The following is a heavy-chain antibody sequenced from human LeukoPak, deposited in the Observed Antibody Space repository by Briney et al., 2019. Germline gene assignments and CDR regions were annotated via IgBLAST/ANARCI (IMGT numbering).Heavy chain of an antibody. CDR3: ARETSLAGFASGLGFNY. Sequence: PSETLSLTCTVFGASISSWYWSWIRQPPGKGLEWIGYIYGSGNTNYNPSLKSRVTMSIDTSKNQFSLELTSVTAADTATYYCARETSLAGFASGLGFNYWGQGILVTVSS. D-gene: IGHD6-19*01. CDR2: IYGSGNT. V-gene: IGHV4-59*01. CDR1: GASISSWY. J-gene: IGHJ4*02.